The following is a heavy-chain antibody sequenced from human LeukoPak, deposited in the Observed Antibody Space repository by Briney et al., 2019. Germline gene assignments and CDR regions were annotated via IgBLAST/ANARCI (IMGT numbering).Heavy chain of an antibody. CDR1: GFTFDDYA. V-gene: IGHV3-43*02. CDR3: AKAPLKGYNYGYYFDY. J-gene: IGHJ4*02. Sequence: PGGSLRLSCAASGFTFDDYAMHWVRQAPGKGLEWVSLISGDGGSTIYADSVKGRFTISRDNSKNSLYPRMNSLRIEDTALYYCAKAPLKGYNYGYYFDYWGQGTLVTVSS. D-gene: IGHD5-18*01. CDR2: ISGDGGST.